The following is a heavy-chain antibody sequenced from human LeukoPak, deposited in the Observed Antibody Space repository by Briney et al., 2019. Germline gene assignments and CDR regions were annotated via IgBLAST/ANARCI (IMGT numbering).Heavy chain of an antibody. V-gene: IGHV4-34*01. D-gene: IGHD3-10*01. J-gene: IGHJ6*03. CDR1: GGSFSGYY. Sequence: SETLSLTCAVYGGSFSGYYWSWIHQPPGKGLEWIGEINHSGSTNYNPSLKSRVTISVDTSKNQFSLKLSSVTAADTAVYYCARLKGAMVRGPYYYYMDVWGKGTTVTVSS. CDR2: INHSGST. CDR3: ARLKGAMVRGPYYYYMDV.